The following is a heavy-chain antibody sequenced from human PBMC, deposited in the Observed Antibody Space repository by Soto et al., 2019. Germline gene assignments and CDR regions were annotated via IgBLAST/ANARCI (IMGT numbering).Heavy chain of an antibody. D-gene: IGHD3-10*01. CDR3: AKDLFNYYGSGSSDY. V-gene: IGHV3-30*18. J-gene: IGHJ4*02. CDR1: GFTFSSYG. CDR2: ISYDGSNK. Sequence: LRLSCAASGFTFSSYGMHWVRQAPGKGLEWVAVISYDGSNKYYADSVKGRFTISRDNSKNTLYLQMNSLRAEDTAVYYCAKDLFNYYGSGSSDYWGQGTLVTVSS.